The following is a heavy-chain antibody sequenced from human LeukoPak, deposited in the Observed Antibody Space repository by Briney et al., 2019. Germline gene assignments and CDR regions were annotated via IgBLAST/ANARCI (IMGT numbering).Heavy chain of an antibody. D-gene: IGHD3-10*01. Sequence: GGSLRLSCAASGFTFSDHHMDWVRQAPGKGLEWIGRSKNKDYAYSTVYAASVKGRFTFSRDDPKNSLYLQMNSLTAEDTAVYYCTRIFYYGTGGYYPDFWGQGALVTVSS. V-gene: IGHV3-72*01. CDR2: SKNKDYAYST. CDR1: GFTFSDHH. J-gene: IGHJ4*02. CDR3: TRIFYYGTGGYYPDF.